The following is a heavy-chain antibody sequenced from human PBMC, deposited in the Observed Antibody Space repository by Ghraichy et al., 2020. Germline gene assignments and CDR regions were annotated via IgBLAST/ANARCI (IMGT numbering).Heavy chain of an antibody. Sequence: GESLNISCAASGFTFSSYGMHWVRQAPGKGLEWVAVIWYDGSNKYYADSVKGRFTISRDNSKNTLYLQMNSLRAEDTAVYYCARAYYQIAGRGGYFDYWGQGTLVTVSS. CDR2: IWYDGSNK. CDR3: ARAYYQIAGRGGYFDY. V-gene: IGHV3-33*01. D-gene: IGHD2-21*01. CDR1: GFTFSSYG. J-gene: IGHJ4*02.